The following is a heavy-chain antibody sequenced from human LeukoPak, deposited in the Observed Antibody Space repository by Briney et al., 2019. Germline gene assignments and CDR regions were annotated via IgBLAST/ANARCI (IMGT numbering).Heavy chain of an antibody. CDR1: GGSISSYY. V-gene: IGHV4-4*07. CDR3: AKVATFGVVEYYFDY. Sequence: SETLSLTCTVSGGSISSYYWSWIRQPAGKGLEWIGRIYTSGSTNYNPSLKSRVTMSVDTSKNQFSLKLNSVTAADTAVYYCAKVATFGVVEYYFDYWGQGTLVTVSS. CDR2: IYTSGST. D-gene: IGHD3-3*01. J-gene: IGHJ4*02.